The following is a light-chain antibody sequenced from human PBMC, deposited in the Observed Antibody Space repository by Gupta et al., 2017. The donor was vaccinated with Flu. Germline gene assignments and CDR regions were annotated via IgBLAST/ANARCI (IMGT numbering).Light chain of an antibody. Sequence: PSTLSASVGDRVTITCRASQNMRSWLAWYQQKPGEAPKLLIYWTSRLETGVPSRFSGTGSGTEFTLTISSLQPDDSATYYCQHYNDDVGTFGQGTKVEI. CDR2: WTS. J-gene: IGKJ1*01. CDR1: QNMRSW. V-gene: IGKV1-5*03. CDR3: QHYNDDVGT.